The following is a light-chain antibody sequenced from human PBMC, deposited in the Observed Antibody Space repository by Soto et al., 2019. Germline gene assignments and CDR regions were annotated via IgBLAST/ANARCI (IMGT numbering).Light chain of an antibody. Sequence: DIQMTQSPSSLSASVGDRVTITCRASQGIRHDLGWYQQKPGKAPKRLIYAASSLQSGVPSRFSGSGSGTEFTLTISSLQPEDCATYFCLQHCYYPYTAGQGTKLEIK. J-gene: IGKJ2*01. CDR1: QGIRHD. V-gene: IGKV1-17*01. CDR3: LQHCYYPYT. CDR2: AAS.